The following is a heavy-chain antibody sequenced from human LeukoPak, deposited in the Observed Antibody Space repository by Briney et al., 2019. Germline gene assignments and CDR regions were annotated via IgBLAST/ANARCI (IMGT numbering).Heavy chain of an antibody. Sequence: SETLSLTCAVSGASMNDYYWSWIRQTPGKGLEWIGHVHHSFSSNFSPSLKSRVTMSMDTSKSQFSLRVTSVTAADTAVYYCACYSVLGRTFDCWGQGTQFTVSS. CDR1: GASMNDYY. CDR2: VHHSFSS. D-gene: IGHD4-11*01. J-gene: IGHJ4*02. CDR3: ACYSVLGRTFDC. V-gene: IGHV4-59*01.